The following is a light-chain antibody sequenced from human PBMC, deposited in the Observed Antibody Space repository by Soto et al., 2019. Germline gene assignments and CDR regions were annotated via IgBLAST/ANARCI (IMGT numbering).Light chain of an antibody. V-gene: IGKV1-12*01. CDR2: GAS. CDR3: QQYYSTPWT. J-gene: IGKJ1*01. Sequence: DIQITQSPSSVSASVGDRVTVTCRTSRNVSSWLAWYQQTPGKAPKLMIHGASTLQRGVPSRFSGSGSGTEFSLTISSLQAEDVAVYYCQQYYSTPWTFGQGTKVEIK. CDR1: RNVSSW.